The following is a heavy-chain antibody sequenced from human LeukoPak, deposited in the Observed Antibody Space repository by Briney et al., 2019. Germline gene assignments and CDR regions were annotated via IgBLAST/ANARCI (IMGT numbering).Heavy chain of an antibody. CDR1: GGSFSGYY. V-gene: IGHV4-34*01. J-gene: IGHJ6*03. Sequence: SETLSRTCAVYGGSFSGYYWSWIRQPPGKGLEWIGEINHSGSTNYNPSLKSRVTISVDTSKNQFSLKLSSVTAADTAVYYCARASGYGSGSYSTYYYYYYYMDVWGKGTTVTVSS. CDR2: INHSGST. CDR3: ARASGYGSGSYSTYYYYYYYMDV. D-gene: IGHD3-10*01.